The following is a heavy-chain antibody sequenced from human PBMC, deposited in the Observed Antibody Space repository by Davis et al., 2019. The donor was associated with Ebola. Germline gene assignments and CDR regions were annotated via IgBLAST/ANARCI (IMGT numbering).Heavy chain of an antibody. Sequence: SVKVSCKASGGTFSSYAISWVRQAPGQGLEWMGRIIPILGIANYARKFQGRVTITADKSTSTAYMELSSLRSEDTAVYYCARDRGDGYSDYWGQGTLVTVSS. D-gene: IGHD5-24*01. CDR2: IIPILGIA. V-gene: IGHV1-69*04. CDR3: ARDRGDGYSDY. J-gene: IGHJ4*02. CDR1: GGTFSSYA.